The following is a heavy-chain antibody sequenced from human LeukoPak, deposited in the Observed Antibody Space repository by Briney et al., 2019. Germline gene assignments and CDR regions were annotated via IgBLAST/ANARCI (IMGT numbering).Heavy chain of an antibody. V-gene: IGHV3-23*01. CDR3: AKDYGNDSSGFNY. Sequence: PGGSLRLSCETSGFSYTYAMSWVRQTPGKGLEWVAGVNADSVKGRFTISRDSSKKTVYLQMSGLSAEDTAIYYCAKDYGNDSSGFNYWGQGTLVTVSS. J-gene: IGHJ4*02. D-gene: IGHD3-22*01. CDR2: V. CDR1: GFSYTYA.